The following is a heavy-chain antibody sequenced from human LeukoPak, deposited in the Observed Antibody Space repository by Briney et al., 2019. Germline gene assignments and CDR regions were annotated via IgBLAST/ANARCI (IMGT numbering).Heavy chain of an antibody. CDR1: GSTFSNAW. D-gene: IGHD6-13*01. CDR3: TTGRSSWYRTPFDY. J-gene: IGHJ4*02. CDR2: IKSKTDGGTT. V-gene: IGHV3-15*01. Sequence: PGGSLKLSCAASGSTFSNAWMSWVRQAPGKGLEWVGRIKSKTDGGTTDYAAPVKGRFTISRDDSKNTLYLQMNSLKTEDTAVYYCTTGRSSWYRTPFDYWGQGTLVTVSS.